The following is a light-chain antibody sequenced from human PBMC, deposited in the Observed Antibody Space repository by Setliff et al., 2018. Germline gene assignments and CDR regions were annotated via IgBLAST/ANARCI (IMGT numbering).Light chain of an antibody. J-gene: IGLJ1*01. Sequence: SVLTQPPSGSGAPGQRATIPCTGNSSNLGAVYEVHWSQHIPATAPKLIIYANVGRPLGVPDRFSGSKSGTSASLAITGLQAEDGADYSCQSYDNNLRDVFGSGTKGTVL. CDR1: SSNLGAVYE. CDR3: QSYDNNLRDV. CDR2: ANV. V-gene: IGLV1-40*01.